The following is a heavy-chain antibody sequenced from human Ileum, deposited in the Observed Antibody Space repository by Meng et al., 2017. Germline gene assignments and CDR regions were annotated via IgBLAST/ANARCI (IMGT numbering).Heavy chain of an antibody. J-gene: IGHJ4*02. Sequence: GAGLLQPGGSLGLSCAASGFTVSSNYMSWVRQAPGKGLEWVSVIYSGGSTYYADSVKGRFTISRDNSRNTLYLQMNSLRADDTAVYYCVREQYESRGHWGQGTLVTVSS. CDR1: GFTVSSNY. CDR2: IYSGGST. CDR3: VREQYESRGH. V-gene: IGHV3-53*01. D-gene: IGHD3-22*01.